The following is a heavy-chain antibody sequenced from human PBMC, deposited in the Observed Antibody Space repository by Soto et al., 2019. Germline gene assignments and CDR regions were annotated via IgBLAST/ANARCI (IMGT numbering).Heavy chain of an antibody. CDR3: ARVSSTGIDSGDNKPSWYFDL. V-gene: IGHV1-69*01. D-gene: IGHD4-17*01. CDR2: IIPLFGTT. J-gene: IGHJ2*01. Sequence: QVQLVQSGAEVKKPGSSVKVSCKASGGTFSSYAFSWVRQAPGQGLEWMGGIIPLFGTTNYAQKFQGRVTITSDESTSTAYIELSSLRSEDTDVYYWARVSSTGIDSGDNKPSWYFDLWGRGALVTVSS. CDR1: GGTFSSYA.